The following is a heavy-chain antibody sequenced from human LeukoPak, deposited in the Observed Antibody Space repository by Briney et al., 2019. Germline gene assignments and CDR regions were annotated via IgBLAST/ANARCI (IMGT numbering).Heavy chain of an antibody. V-gene: IGHV3-23*01. CDR1: GFNFANHA. D-gene: IGHD2-21*02. CDR2: ISGGGDIT. CDR3: VREDTPATANY. J-gene: IGHJ4*02. Sequence: PGGSLRLSCAASGFNFANHAMSWVRQTPGKGLECVSAISGGGDITYYADSGTGRFTISRDNSKDTLFLQMHSLRPGDTAVYYCVREDTPATANYWGQGTLVTISS.